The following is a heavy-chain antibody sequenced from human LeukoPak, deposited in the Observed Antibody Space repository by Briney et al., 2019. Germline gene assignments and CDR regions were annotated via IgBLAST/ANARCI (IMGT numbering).Heavy chain of an antibody. Sequence: PSETLSLTCTVSGGSISSSSYYWGWIRQPPGKGLEWIGSIYYSGSTYYNPSLKSRVTISVDTSKNQFSLKLSSVTAADTAVYYCAGYIVVVVAATRRLRPRTLPWGQGTLVTVSS. CDR2: IYYSGST. D-gene: IGHD2-15*01. CDR3: AGYIVVVVAATRRLRPRTLP. V-gene: IGHV4-39*01. J-gene: IGHJ5*02. CDR1: GGSISSSSYY.